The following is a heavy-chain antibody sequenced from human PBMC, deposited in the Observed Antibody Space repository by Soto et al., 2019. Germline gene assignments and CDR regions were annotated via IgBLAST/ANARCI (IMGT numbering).Heavy chain of an antibody. D-gene: IGHD6-19*01. Sequence: EVQLVETGGGLIQPGGSLRLSCAASGLTVRSNYMSWVRQAPGKGLEWVSLIFSGGSTYYADSVKGRFTISIDNSKNMVYLQMNSLRAEDTAVYYCAGEVGSGGWYYYYFGMDAWGQGTTVTVSS. CDR2: IFSGGST. J-gene: IGHJ6*02. V-gene: IGHV3-53*02. CDR1: GLTVRSNY. CDR3: AGEVGSGGWYYYYFGMDA.